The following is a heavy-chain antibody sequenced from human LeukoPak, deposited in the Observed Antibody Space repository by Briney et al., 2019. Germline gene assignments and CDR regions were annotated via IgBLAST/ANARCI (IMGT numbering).Heavy chain of an antibody. Sequence: ASVKVSCKASGYTFTSYYMHWVRQAPGQGLEWMGIINPSGGSTSYAQKFQGRVTMTRDMSTSTVYMELSSLRSEDTAVYYCARVRYSSGWYDAFDIWGQGTMVTVSS. CDR3: ARVRYSSGWYDAFDI. CDR1: GYTFTSYY. D-gene: IGHD6-19*01. J-gene: IGHJ3*02. CDR2: INPSGGST. V-gene: IGHV1-46*01.